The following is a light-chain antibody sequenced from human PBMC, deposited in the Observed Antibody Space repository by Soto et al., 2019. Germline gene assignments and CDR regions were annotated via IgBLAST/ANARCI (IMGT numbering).Light chain of an antibody. CDR2: EVN. V-gene: IGLV2-14*01. CDR1: SSDIGGYKY. J-gene: IGLJ1*01. CDR3: SSYRSGSTKI. Sequence: QSVLTQPASVSGSPGQSITISCTGTSSDIGGYKYVSWYQQYPGKAPKLMIYEVNYRPSGVSNRFSGSKSGNTASLTISGLQAEDEADYYCSSYRSGSTKIFXSGTKVTVL.